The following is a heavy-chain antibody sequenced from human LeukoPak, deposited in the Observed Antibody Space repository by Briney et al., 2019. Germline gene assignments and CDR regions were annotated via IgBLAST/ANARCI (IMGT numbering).Heavy chain of an antibody. Sequence: GGSLRLSCAASGFTFSSYGMHWVRQAPGKGLEWVAVISYDGSNKYYADSVKGRFTISRDNSKNTLYLQMNSLRAEDTAVYYCAKLGELLYYYDSSGYPTFDYWGQGTLVTVSS. CDR3: AKLGELLYYYDSSGYPTFDY. V-gene: IGHV3-30*18. CDR1: GFTFSSYG. J-gene: IGHJ4*02. D-gene: IGHD3-22*01. CDR2: ISYDGSNK.